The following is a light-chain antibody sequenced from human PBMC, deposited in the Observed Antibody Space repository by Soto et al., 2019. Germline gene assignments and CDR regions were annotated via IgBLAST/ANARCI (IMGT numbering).Light chain of an antibody. V-gene: IGKV1-6*02. CDR1: LGIRND. CDR3: LQDYNCPLT. CDR2: GAS. Sequence: AIQLTQSPSALSASVGDRVTITCRASLGIRNDLGWYQQKPGEAPRLLVYGASTLQSGVPSRFSGSGSGTEFTLTISSLQLEDFGTYYCLQDYNCPLTFGGGTRLEI. J-gene: IGKJ4*01.